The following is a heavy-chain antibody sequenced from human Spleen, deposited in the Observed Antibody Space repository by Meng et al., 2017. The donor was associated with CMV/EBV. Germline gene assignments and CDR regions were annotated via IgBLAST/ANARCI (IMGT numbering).Heavy chain of an antibody. CDR1: NSYT. CDR2: INTNTGNP. D-gene: IGHD2-2*01. Sequence: NSYTRHWVRKAPGQGLEWMGWINTNTGNPTYAQGVTGRFVFSLDTSVSTAHLQISSLKAEDTAVYYCARVAESCSSTSCYSRFWFDPWGQG. V-gene: IGHV7-4-1*02. CDR3: ARVAESCSSTSCYSRFWFDP. J-gene: IGHJ5*02.